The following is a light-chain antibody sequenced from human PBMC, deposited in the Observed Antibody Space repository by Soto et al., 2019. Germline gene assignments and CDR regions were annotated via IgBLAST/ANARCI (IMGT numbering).Light chain of an antibody. CDR1: RVISSY. J-gene: IGKJ1*01. Sequence: DIQMTQSPSSLSASVGDRVTITCRESRVISSYLAWYQQKPGKVPKLLIYAASTLQSGVTFWFSGSGSGTDFTLTISSLQPEDVATYYCQMYNSAPWTFGQGTKVEIK. CDR2: AAS. V-gene: IGKV1-27*01. CDR3: QMYNSAPWT.